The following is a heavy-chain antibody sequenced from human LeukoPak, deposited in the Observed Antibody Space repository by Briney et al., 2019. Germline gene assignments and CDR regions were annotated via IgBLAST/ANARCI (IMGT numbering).Heavy chain of an antibody. V-gene: IGHV4-30-2*01. J-gene: IGHJ6*03. CDR1: GGSISSGGYY. CDR3: ARGNVVVPAAIGDYYYYMDV. Sequence: SHTLSLTCTVSGGSISSGGYYWSWIRQPPGKGLEWIGYIYHSGSTYYNPSLKSRVTISVDRSKNQFSLKLSSVTAADTAVYYCARGNVVVPAAIGDYYYYMDVWGKGTTVTVSS. CDR2: IYHSGST. D-gene: IGHD2-2*01.